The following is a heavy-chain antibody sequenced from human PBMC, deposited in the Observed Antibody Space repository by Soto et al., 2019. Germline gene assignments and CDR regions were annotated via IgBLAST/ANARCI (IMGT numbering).Heavy chain of an antibody. J-gene: IGHJ6*02. Sequence: EVQLLESGGGLVQPGGSLRLSCAASGFTFSSYAMSWVRQAPGKGLEWVSAISGSGGSTYYADSVKGRFTISRDNSKNTLYLQMNILRAEDTAVYYCAKTYTNYYYYGMDVWGQGTTVTVSS. CDR1: GFTFSSYA. CDR2: ISGSGGST. D-gene: IGHD1-1*01. CDR3: AKTYTNYYYYGMDV. V-gene: IGHV3-23*01.